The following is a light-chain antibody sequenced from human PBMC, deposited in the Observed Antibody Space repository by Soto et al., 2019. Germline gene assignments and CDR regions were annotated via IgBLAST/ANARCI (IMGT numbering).Light chain of an antibody. CDR3: QQTNSFPLT. Sequence: DIQMTQSPSSVSGSVGDGFTITVRASQGISSWLAWYQQKLGKAPELLMFAASSLQSGVPSRFSGSGSGTEFILTISSVQPEDSATYFCQQTNSFPLTFGGGTKVDIK. CDR1: QGISSW. CDR2: AAS. J-gene: IGKJ4*01. V-gene: IGKV1D-12*01.